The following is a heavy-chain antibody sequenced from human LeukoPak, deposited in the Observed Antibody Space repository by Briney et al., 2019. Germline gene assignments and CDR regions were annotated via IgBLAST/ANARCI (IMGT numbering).Heavy chain of an antibody. Sequence: SETLSLTCTVSGGSISSYYWSWIRQPPGKGLEWIGYIYYSGSTNYNPSLKSRVTISVDTSKNQFSLKLTPVTTADTAVYYCARSERASHCFDSWGQGTLVTVSS. D-gene: IGHD2-2*01. CDR1: GGSISSYY. V-gene: IGHV4-59*01. CDR2: IYYSGST. J-gene: IGHJ4*02. CDR3: ARSERASHCFDS.